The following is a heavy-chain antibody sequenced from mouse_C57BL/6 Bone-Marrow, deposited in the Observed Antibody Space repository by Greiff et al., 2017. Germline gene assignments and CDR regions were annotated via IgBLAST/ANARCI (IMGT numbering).Heavy chain of an antibody. CDR2: ISSGGSYT. V-gene: IGHV5-6*02. J-gene: IGHJ1*03. Sequence: DVMLVESGGDLVKPGGSLKLSCAASGFTFSSYGMSWVRQTPDKRLEWVATISSGGSYTYYPDSVKGRFTISRDNAKNTLYLQMSSLKSEDTAMYYCARERVFTTVVAHWYFDVWGTGTTVTVSS. D-gene: IGHD1-1*01. CDR3: ARERVFTTVVAHWYFDV. CDR1: GFTFSSYG.